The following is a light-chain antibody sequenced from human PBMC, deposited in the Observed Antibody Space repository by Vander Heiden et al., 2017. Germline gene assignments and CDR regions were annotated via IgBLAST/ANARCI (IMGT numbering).Light chain of an antibody. Sequence: EIVLTQSPAPLSLSPGERATLSCRASQSVSSYLAWYQQKPGQAPRLLIYDASNRATGIPARFSGSGSGTDFTLTISSLEPEDVAVYYCQQRSNWLWTFGQGTKVEIK. CDR3: QQRSNWLWT. CDR1: QSVSSY. CDR2: DAS. V-gene: IGKV3-11*01. J-gene: IGKJ1*01.